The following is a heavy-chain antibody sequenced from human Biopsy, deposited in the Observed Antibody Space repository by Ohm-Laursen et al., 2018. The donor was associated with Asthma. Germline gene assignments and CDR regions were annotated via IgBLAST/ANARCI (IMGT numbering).Heavy chain of an antibody. CDR3: VRDGTDDAFDI. V-gene: IGHV3-30*01. CDR2: ISKGASTQ. J-gene: IGHJ3*02. D-gene: IGHD1-1*01. CDR1: GFSFSNFA. Sequence: SLRLSCSASGFSFSNFAIHWVRQAPGKGLEWVGVISKGASTQDYADSVKGRFTMARDNSKNTLDLQMNGLREEDTAVYYCVRDGTDDAFDIWGQGTVVSLSS.